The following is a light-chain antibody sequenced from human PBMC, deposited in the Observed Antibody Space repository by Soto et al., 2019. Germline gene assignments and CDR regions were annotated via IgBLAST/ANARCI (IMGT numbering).Light chain of an antibody. CDR2: DVS. V-gene: IGLV2-14*01. J-gene: IGLJ1*01. Sequence: QSVLTQPASVSGSPVQSITISCTGTSSDVGGYNYVSWYQQHPGKAPKLMIYDVSNRPSGVSNRFSGSKSGNTASLTISGLQAEDEADYYCQSYDTSLSGFYVFGTGTKVTVL. CDR3: QSYDTSLSGFYV. CDR1: SSDVGGYNY.